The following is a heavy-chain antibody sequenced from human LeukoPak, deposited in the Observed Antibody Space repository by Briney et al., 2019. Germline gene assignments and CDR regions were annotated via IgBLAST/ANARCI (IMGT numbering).Heavy chain of an antibody. CDR1: GGSISSGDYY. J-gene: IGHJ6*02. CDR3: ARGFQYYCYGMDV. CDR2: IYYSGST. Sequence: SETLSLTCTVSGGSISSGDYYWSWIRQPPGKGLEWIGYIYYSGSTYYNPSLKSRVTISVDTSKNQFSLKLSSVTAADTAVYYCARGFQYYCYGMDVWGQGTTVTVSS. V-gene: IGHV4-30-4*01.